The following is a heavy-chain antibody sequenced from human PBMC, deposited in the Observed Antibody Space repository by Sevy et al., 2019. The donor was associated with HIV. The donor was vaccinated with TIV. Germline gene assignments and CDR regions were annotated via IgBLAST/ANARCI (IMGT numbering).Heavy chain of an antibody. CDR1: GGSFSGYY. Sequence: SETLSLTCAVYGGSFSGYYWSWIRQPPGKGLEWIGEINHSGSTNYNPSLKSRVTISVDTSKNQFSLKLSSVTAADTAVYYCARGRRSYPSYYIDVWGKGTTVTVSS. D-gene: IGHD1-26*01. V-gene: IGHV4-34*01. J-gene: IGHJ6*03. CDR2: INHSGST. CDR3: ARGRRSYPSYYIDV.